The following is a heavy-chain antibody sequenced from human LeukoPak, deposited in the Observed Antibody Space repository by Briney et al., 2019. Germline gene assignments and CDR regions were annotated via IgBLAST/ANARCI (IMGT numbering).Heavy chain of an antibody. V-gene: IGHV3-74*01. CDR1: GFTFRSNW. J-gene: IGHJ4*02. CDR3: ARGGPIDY. CDR2: INSDGSTT. Sequence: GGSLRLSCAAAGFTFRSNWMYWVRQAPGKGLVWVSRINSDGSTTSYVDSVKGRFTISRDNAKSTLYLQMNSLRAEDTAVYYCARGGPIDYWGQGTLVTVSS.